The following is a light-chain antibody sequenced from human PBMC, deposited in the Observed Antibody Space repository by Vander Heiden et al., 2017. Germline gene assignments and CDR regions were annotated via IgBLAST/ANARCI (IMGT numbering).Light chain of an antibody. CDR3: QQSYSTSALT. Sequence: QLCQSPSSLSASVGVRITLTCRTSQSVTTYLNWYQQKPGKAPQLLIYSASHLHSGVPSRFSGSGSGTDFSLPISSLQPEDFATYYCQQSYSTSALTFGGGTKVDIK. V-gene: IGKV1-39*01. J-gene: IGKJ4*01. CDR1: QSVTTY. CDR2: SAS.